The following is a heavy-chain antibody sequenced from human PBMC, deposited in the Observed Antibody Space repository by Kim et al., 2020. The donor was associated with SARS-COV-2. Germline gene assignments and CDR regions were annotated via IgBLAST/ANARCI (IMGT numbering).Heavy chain of an antibody. Sequence: GSLRLSCVASGFSFGTFDMSWVRQAPGKGLKWVSVIKGRDDSTYYAESVKGRFTVSRDSARNTLYLQMNSLRSDDTAIYYCVKGAWLDYWGPGTLFTVSS. D-gene: IGHD5-12*01. CDR2: IKGRDDST. J-gene: IGHJ4*02. CDR3: VKGAWLDY. V-gene: IGHV3-23*01. CDR1: GFSFGTFD.